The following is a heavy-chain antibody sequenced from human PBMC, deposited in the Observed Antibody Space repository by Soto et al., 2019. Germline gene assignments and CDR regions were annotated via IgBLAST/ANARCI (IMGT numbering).Heavy chain of an antibody. Sequence: EVQLVESGGGLVQPGGSLRLSCVDSGFTFSSYWMSWVRQAPVKGLEWVGNIKQDGSEENYVDSLKGRFTISRDNAKHSMSLQMNSLRAEDTAVYYCARIAATGRGWDVWGQGTTVVVSS. CDR2: IKQDGSEE. J-gene: IGHJ6*02. CDR1: GFTFSSYW. CDR3: ARIAATGRGWDV. V-gene: IGHV3-7*01. D-gene: IGHD6-13*01.